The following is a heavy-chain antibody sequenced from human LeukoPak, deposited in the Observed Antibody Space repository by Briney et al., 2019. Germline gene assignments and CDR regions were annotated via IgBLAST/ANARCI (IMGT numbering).Heavy chain of an antibody. CDR1: GYTFSTYG. CDR2: ISPHNGNT. J-gene: IGHJ4*02. Sequence: ASVKVSCKASGYTFSTYGITWVRQAHGQGLEWLRWISPHNGNTNYAQKFQGRVTLTTDTSANTAYLELRSLRSDDTALYYCARDHLDIVPTIYSFWGQGTLVTVSS. D-gene: IGHD5-12*01. V-gene: IGHV1-18*01. CDR3: ARDHLDIVPTIYSF.